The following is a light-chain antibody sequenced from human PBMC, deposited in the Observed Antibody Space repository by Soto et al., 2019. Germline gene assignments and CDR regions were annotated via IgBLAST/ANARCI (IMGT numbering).Light chain of an antibody. CDR2: TAS. V-gene: IGKV3-20*01. CDR1: QSLATPF. CDR3: HQSVTLPWT. Sequence: IVLPQSPGILSLSPGDRATLSCRASQSLATPFLAWYQQKTGQAPRLLVHTASTRATGIPDRFSGGGSGTDVTRTISRLEPEDVAVYYCHQSVTLPWTFGQGTQVEMK. J-gene: IGKJ1*01.